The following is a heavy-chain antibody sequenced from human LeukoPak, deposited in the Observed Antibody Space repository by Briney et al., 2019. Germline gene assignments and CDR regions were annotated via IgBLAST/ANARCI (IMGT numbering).Heavy chain of an antibody. V-gene: IGHV3-21*01. CDR3: ARGEDIVVEPAARPLDY. CDR1: GFTFSSYS. CDR2: ISSSSSYI. Sequence: PGESLRLLCAASGFTFSSYSMNWVRHAPGKWLEWVLSISSSSSYIYYTASVKGPFTTSRVKGTNSLYLQMNSLRANGTAFYYCARGEDIVVEPAARPLDYWGQGTLGTVSS. J-gene: IGHJ4*02. D-gene: IGHD2-2*01.